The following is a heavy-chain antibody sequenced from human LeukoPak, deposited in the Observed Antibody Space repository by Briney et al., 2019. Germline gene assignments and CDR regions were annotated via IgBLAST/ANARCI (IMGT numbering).Heavy chain of an antibody. CDR1: GFTFSSYS. V-gene: IGHV3-21*01. CDR2: MGSSSHI. Sequence: PGGSLRLSCAASGFTFSSYSMNWVRQAPGKGLEWVSSMGSSSHIYYADSVKGRFTISRDNAKSSLYLQMHSLGVEDTAVYYCARSNPGQAWFDPWGPGTLVTVSS. J-gene: IGHJ5*02. CDR3: ARSNPGQAWFDP.